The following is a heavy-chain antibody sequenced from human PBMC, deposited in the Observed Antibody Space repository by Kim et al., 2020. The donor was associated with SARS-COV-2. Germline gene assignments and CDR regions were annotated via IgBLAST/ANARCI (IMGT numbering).Heavy chain of an antibody. V-gene: IGHV3-30*04. J-gene: IGHJ3*02. D-gene: IGHD1-26*01. CDR3: ACDRGVYNGNPHKAVDI. Sequence: GGSLRLSCIASGFIFSAYAMRWVRQAPGKGLEWVAVISYDGNVKYYTDSVTVRFSISSATSETKLYLQMKRLSAENTAASYYACDRGVYNGNPHKAVDI. CDR1: GFIFSAYA. CDR2: ISYDGNVK.